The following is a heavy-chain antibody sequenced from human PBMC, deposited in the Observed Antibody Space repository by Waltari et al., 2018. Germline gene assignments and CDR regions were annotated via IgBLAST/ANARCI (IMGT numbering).Heavy chain of an antibody. V-gene: IGHV1-69*14. CDR2: ITPIFGTA. CDR3: ARSVRGVIITLDFDY. Sequence: QVQLVQSGAEVKKPGSSVKVSCKASGGTFSRYAIGWTHQTPGQGLEWMGGITPIFGTANYAQKFQGSVTITADKSTSTAYMELSSLRSEDTALYYCARSVRGVIITLDFDYWGQGTLVTVSS. D-gene: IGHD3-10*02. J-gene: IGHJ4*02. CDR1: GGTFSRYA.